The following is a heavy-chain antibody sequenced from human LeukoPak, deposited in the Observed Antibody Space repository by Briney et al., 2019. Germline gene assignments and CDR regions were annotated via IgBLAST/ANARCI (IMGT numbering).Heavy chain of an antibody. CDR1: GGSISSQY. D-gene: IGHD2-2*01. CDR2: IYASGST. V-gene: IGHV4-4*07. Sequence: SETLSLTCTVSGGSISSQYWSWIRQPAGKGLEWIGRIYASGSTNYNPSLKSRVTMSVDTSKNQFSLKLSSVTAADTAVFYCTKDTYCSGTTCNGGPGDYWGQGILVTVSS. J-gene: IGHJ4*02. CDR3: TKDTYCSGTTCNGGPGDY.